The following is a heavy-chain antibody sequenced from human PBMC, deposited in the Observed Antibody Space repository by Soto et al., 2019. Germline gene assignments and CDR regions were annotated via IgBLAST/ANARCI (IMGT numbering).Heavy chain of an antibody. CDR2: MNPNTGNS. Sequence: ASVKVSCKASGYTFTSYDIYWVRQATGQGLEWMGWMNPNTGNSGYAQKFQGRVTMTSDTSISTAHMELSSLRSEDTAVYYCVDGGAIRRPPLDPWGQGTLVTVSS. J-gene: IGHJ5*02. CDR1: GYTFTSYD. D-gene: IGHD6-6*01. CDR3: VDGGAIRRPPLDP. V-gene: IGHV1-8*01.